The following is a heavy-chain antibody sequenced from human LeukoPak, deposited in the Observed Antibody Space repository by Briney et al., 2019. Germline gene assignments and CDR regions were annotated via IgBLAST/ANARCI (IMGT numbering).Heavy chain of an antibody. Sequence: GSLRLSCAASGFTFSSYAMSWVRQAPGKGLEWVSSISSSSSYIYYADSVKGRFTISRDNAKNSLYLQMNSLRAEDTAVYYCARDVIAVAAVNDAFDIWGQGTMVTVSS. V-gene: IGHV3-21*01. CDR3: ARDVIAVAAVNDAFDI. CDR1: GFTFSSYA. J-gene: IGHJ3*02. CDR2: ISSSSSYI. D-gene: IGHD6-19*01.